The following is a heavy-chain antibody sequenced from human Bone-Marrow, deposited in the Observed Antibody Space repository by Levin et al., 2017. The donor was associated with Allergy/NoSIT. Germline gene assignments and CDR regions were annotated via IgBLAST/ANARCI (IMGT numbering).Heavy chain of an antibody. Sequence: RSSETLSLTCAVSGGSISSSNWWSWVRQPPGKGLEWIGEIYHSGSTNYNPSLKSRVTISVDKSKNQFSLKLSSVTAADTAVYYCARDGGVVVAATLTQTYKYYFDYWGQGTLVTVSS. D-gene: IGHD2-15*01. J-gene: IGHJ4*02. CDR3: ARDGGVVVAATLTQTYKYYFDY. V-gene: IGHV4-4*02. CDR2: IYHSGST. CDR1: GGSISSSNW.